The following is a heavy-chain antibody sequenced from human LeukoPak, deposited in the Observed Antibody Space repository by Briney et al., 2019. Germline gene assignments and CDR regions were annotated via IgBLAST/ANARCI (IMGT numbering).Heavy chain of an antibody. Sequence: SETLSLTCTVSGXPISGYYWSWIRQPAGKGLEWIGRILTSGSINYNPSLKSRVTMSVDTSKNQCSLKLSSVTAADTAVYYCARQSISGSSLSYFDYWGQGTLVNVSS. D-gene: IGHD3-22*01. CDR3: ARQSISGSSLSYFDY. CDR2: ILTSGSI. J-gene: IGHJ4*02. V-gene: IGHV4-4*07. CDR1: GXPISGYY.